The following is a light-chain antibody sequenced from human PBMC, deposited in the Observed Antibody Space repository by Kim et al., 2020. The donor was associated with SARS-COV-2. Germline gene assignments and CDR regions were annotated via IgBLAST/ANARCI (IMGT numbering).Light chain of an antibody. CDR1: QDISEY. CDR3: QVFDTFPL. CDR2: DAS. J-gene: IGKJ3*01. V-gene: IGKV1-33*01. Sequence: DIQMTQSPSSLSASVGDRVTITCQASQDISEYLNWYQQKAGTAPKLLIYDASNLGSGVPPRFSGSGSGTDFTFTISSLQPEDVATYYCQVFDTFPLFGPRTKVDIK.